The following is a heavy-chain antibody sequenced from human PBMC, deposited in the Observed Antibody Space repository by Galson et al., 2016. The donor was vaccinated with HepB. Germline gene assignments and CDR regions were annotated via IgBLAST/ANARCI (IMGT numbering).Heavy chain of an antibody. J-gene: IGHJ3*02. CDR1: GFTFNSYW. CDR2: IKQDGSEK. Sequence: SLRLSYAASGFTFNSYWMSWVRQAPGKGLEWVANIKQDGSEKYYVDSVKGRFTISRDNAKNSLYLQMNSLRAEDTAVYYCAREGNGGFDIWGQGTMVTVSS. CDR3: AREGNGGFDI. V-gene: IGHV3-7*01. D-gene: IGHD3-16*01.